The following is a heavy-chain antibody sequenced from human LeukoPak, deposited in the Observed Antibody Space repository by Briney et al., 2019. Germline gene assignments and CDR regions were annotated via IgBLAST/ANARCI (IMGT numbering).Heavy chain of an antibody. V-gene: IGHV4-59*08. D-gene: IGHD5-18*01. J-gene: IGHJ6*02. CDR2: IYYSGST. Sequence: SETLSLTCTVSGGSISSYYWSWIRQPPGKGLEWIGYIYYSGSTNYNPSLKSRVTISVDTSKNQFSLKLSSVTAADTAVYYCARFRAMVMYYYYGMDVWGQGTTVTVSS. CDR1: GGSISSYY. CDR3: ARFRAMVMYYYYGMDV.